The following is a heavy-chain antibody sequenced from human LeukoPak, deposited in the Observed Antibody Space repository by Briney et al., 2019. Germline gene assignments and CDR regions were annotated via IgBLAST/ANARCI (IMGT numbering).Heavy chain of an antibody. Sequence: GGSLRLSCAASGFTFRTYWMHWVRQAPGKGLLWVSRINTDGSGTIYADSVKGRFTISRDNANNTLYLQMNSLRAEDTAVYYCARRDGDHWGRGTLVTVSS. CDR3: ARRDGDH. CDR2: INTDGSGT. D-gene: IGHD4-17*01. J-gene: IGHJ4*02. V-gene: IGHV3-74*01. CDR1: GFTFRTYW.